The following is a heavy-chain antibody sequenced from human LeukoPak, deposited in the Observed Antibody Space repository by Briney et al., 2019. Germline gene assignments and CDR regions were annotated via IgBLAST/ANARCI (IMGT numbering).Heavy chain of an antibody. Sequence: PGGSLRLSCAASGFTFSDYYMNWIRQAPGKGLEWVSYISSSGSAIYYADSVEGRFTISRDNAKNSLFLQMNSLRAEDTAVYYCARGSRHTTMAAFDYWGQGTLVTVSS. D-gene: IGHD5-18*01. V-gene: IGHV3-11*01. J-gene: IGHJ4*02. CDR1: GFTFSDYY. CDR2: ISSSGSAI. CDR3: ARGSRHTTMAAFDY.